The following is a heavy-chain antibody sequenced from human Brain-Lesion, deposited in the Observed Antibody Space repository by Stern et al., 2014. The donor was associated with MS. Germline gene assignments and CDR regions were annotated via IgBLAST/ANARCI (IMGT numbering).Heavy chain of an antibody. Sequence: VQLVQSGAEVKKPGASVKVSCKTSGYIFTGYYIHWVRQAPGQGLEWMAWINPNTGGTKYAESVQGIVTMSRDTSISTAEVEISSLTSDDTAVYYCARAQRGITIFGVVTDYYYLGMDVWGQGTTVTVSS. CDR1: GYIFTGYY. D-gene: IGHD3-3*01. CDR3: ARAQRGITIFGVVTDYYYLGMDV. V-gene: IGHV1-2*02. CDR2: INPNTGGT. J-gene: IGHJ6*02.